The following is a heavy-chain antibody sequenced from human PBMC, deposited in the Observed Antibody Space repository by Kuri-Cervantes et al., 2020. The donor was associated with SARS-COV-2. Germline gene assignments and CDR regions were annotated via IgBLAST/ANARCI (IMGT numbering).Heavy chain of an antibody. CDR3: VRGMVPCGGGRCPLANWFDH. V-gene: IGHV3-30*04. J-gene: IGHJ5*02. Sequence: GESLKISCSASGFTFSSYAMHWVRQAPGKGLEWVAVISYDGSNKYYADSVKGRFTISRDNSKNTLYLQMNSLRAEDTAVYYCVRGMVPCGGGRCPLANWFDHWGQGTLVTVSS. CDR1: GFTFSSYA. CDR2: ISYDGSNK. D-gene: IGHD2-15*01.